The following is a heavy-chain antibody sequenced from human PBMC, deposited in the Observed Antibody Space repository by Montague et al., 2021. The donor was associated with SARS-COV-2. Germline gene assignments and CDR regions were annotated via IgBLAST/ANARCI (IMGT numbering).Heavy chain of an antibody. D-gene: IGHD3-3*01. Sequence: TLSLTCTVSGGSISSGGYYWSWIRQHPGKGLEWIGYIYYSGSTYYNPSLKSRVTISVDTSKNQFSLKLGSVTAADTAVYYCARARGLTIFGVVGPFDYWGQGTLVTVSS. CDR3: ARARGLTIFGVVGPFDY. V-gene: IGHV4-31*03. CDR1: GGSISSGGYY. J-gene: IGHJ4*02. CDR2: IYYSGST.